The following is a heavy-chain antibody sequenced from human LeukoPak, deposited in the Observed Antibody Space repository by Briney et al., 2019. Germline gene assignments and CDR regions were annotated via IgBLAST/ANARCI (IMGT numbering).Heavy chain of an antibody. CDR1: GGSFSGYY. CDR2: INHSGST. Sequence: RSSETLSLTCGVYGGSFSGYYCTWIRQPPGKGLEWIGEINHSGSTNYNPSLTSRVTISVDTSKHQFSLKLSSVTAADTAVYYCARGRRNTMIVVVINSWFDPWGQGTLVTVSS. CDR3: ARGRRNTMIVVVINSWFDP. J-gene: IGHJ5*02. V-gene: IGHV4-34*01. D-gene: IGHD3-22*01.